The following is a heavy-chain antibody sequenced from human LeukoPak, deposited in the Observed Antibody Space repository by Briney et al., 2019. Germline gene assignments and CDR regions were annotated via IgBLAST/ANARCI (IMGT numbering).Heavy chain of an antibody. CDR3: AKDGNYYYDSSGYALDY. J-gene: IGHJ4*02. CDR2: ISYDGSNK. D-gene: IGHD3-22*01. CDR1: GYTLTELS. V-gene: IGHV3-30*18. Sequence: SCKVSGYTLTELSMHWVRQAPGKGLEWVAVISYDGSNKYYADSVKGRFTISRDNSKNTLYLQMNSLRAEDTAVYYCAKDGNYYYDSSGYALDYWGQGTLVTVSS.